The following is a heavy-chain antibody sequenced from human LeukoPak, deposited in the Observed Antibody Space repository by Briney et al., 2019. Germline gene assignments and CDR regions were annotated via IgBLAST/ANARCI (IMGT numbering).Heavy chain of an antibody. CDR1: GFXFTDYW. J-gene: IGHJ6*02. D-gene: IGHD3-10*01. V-gene: IGHV3-74*01. Sequence: GGSLRLSCAASGFXFTDYWMHWVRQAPGKGLVWVSRSNSDESSTSYADSVKGRFTISRDNAKKTVYLQMNSLRVEDTAIYYCTRHYGTGFYGMDVWGQGTTVTVSS. CDR2: SNSDESST. CDR3: TRHYGTGFYGMDV.